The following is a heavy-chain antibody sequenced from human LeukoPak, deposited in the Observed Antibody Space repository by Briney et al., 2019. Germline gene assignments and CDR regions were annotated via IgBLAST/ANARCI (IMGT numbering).Heavy chain of an antibody. CDR2: INPNSGGT. CDR1: GYTFTGYY. J-gene: IGHJ4*02. CDR3: ARGLSDYVGEGRFDY. D-gene: IGHD3-10*01. Sequence: GASVKVSCKASGYTFTGYYMHWVRQAPGQGLEWMGWINPNSGGTNYAQKFQGRVTMTRDTSISTAYMELSSLRSEDTAVYYCARGLSDYVGEGRFDYWGQGTLVTVSS. V-gene: IGHV1-2*02.